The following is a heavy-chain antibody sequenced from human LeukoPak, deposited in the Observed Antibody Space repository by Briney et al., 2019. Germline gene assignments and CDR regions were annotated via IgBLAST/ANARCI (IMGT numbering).Heavy chain of an antibody. D-gene: IGHD2-8*01. Sequence: ASVKVSRKACRYTLPRYYMHWVRQAPRHGLEGMGIINPSGGSTNYAQKFQGRVTMTRDTSTSTVYMELSSLRSEDTAVYYCHCMSPYYYYYGMDVWGKGTTVTVSS. CDR2: INPSGGST. CDR3: HCMSPYYYYYGMDV. CDR1: RYTLPRYY. J-gene: IGHJ6*04. V-gene: IGHV1-46*01.